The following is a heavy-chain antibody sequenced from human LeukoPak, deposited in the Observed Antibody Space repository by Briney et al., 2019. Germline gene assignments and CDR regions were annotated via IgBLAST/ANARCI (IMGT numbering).Heavy chain of an antibody. D-gene: IGHD3-9*01. V-gene: IGHV1-69*04. CDR1: GYTFTSYY. CDR3: ASDAYYDILTGYPPPLYGMDV. J-gene: IGHJ6*02. Sequence: SVKVSCKASGYTFTSYYMHWVRQAPGQGLEWMGRIIPILGIANYAQKFQGRVTITADKSTSTAYMELSSLRSEDTAVYYCASDAYYDILTGYPPPLYGMDVWGQGTTVTVSS. CDR2: IIPILGIA.